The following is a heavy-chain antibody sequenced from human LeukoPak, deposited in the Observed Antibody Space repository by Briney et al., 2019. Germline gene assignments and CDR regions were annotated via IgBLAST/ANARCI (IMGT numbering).Heavy chain of an antibody. CDR2: ISSSSSYI. V-gene: IGHV3-21*01. D-gene: IGHD4-11*01. CDR1: GFTFSSYS. Sequence: GGSLRLSCAASGFTFSSYSVNWVRQAPGKGLEWVSSISSSSSYIYYADSVKGRFTISRDNAKNSLYLQMNSLRAEDTAVYYCARDVGFVTTGYYYYMDVWGKGTTVTVSS. J-gene: IGHJ6*03. CDR3: ARDVGFVTTGYYYYMDV.